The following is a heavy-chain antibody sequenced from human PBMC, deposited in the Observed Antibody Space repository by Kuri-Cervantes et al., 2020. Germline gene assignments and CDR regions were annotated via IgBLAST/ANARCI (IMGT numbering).Heavy chain of an antibody. Sequence: GGSLRLSCAASGFTFSSYAMSWVRQAPGKGLEWVSVIWPDGSKIFYGDSVKGRFSISRDNSKQTLYLLMDSLRAEDTAVYFCVRSIYYESRYTYPVFDSWGQGTLVTVSS. CDR1: GFTFSSYA. D-gene: IGHD3-22*01. CDR3: VRSIYYESRYTYPVFDS. J-gene: IGHJ5*01. CDR2: IWPDGSKI. V-gene: IGHV3-30*04.